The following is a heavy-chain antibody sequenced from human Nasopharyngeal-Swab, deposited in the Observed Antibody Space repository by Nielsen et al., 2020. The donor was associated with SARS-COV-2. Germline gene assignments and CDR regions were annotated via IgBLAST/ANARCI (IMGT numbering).Heavy chain of an antibody. CDR3: ARRETMITFGGVIAYYYGMDV. V-gene: IGHV4-39*01. J-gene: IGHJ6*02. Sequence: WIRQPPGKGLEWIGSIYYSGSTYYNPSLKSLVTISVDTSKNQFSLKLSSVTAADTAVYYCARRETMITFGGVIAYYYGMDVWGQGTTVTVSS. CDR2: IYYSGST. D-gene: IGHD3-16*02.